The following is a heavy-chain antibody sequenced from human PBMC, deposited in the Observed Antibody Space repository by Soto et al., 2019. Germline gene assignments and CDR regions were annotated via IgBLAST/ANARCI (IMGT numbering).Heavy chain of an antibody. J-gene: IGHJ4*02. V-gene: IGHV1-69*06. CDR1: GGTFSSYA. D-gene: IGHD6-13*01. CDR3: ARGGAAAGKVDY. CDR2: IIPIFGTA. Sequence: QVQLVQSGAEVKKPGSSVKVSCKASGGTFSSYAISWVRPAPGPGLEWMGGIIPIFGTANYAQKFQGRVTITADKSTSTAYRELSSLRSEDTAVYYCARGGAAAGKVDYCGQGTLVTVSS.